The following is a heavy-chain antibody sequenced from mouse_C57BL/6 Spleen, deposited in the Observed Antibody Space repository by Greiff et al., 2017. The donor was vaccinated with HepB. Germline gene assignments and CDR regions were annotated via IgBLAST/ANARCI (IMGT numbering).Heavy chain of an antibody. J-gene: IGHJ3*01. CDR1: GYTFTDYY. Sequence: EVQLQQSGPELVKPGASVKISCKASGYTFTDYYMNWVKQSHGKSLEWIGDINPNNGGTSYNQKFKGKATLTVDKSSSTAYMELRSLTSEDSAVYYCARRISTMVTTAWFAYWGQGTLVTVSA. CDR2: INPNNGGT. D-gene: IGHD2-1*01. V-gene: IGHV1-26*01. CDR3: ARRISTMVTTAWFAY.